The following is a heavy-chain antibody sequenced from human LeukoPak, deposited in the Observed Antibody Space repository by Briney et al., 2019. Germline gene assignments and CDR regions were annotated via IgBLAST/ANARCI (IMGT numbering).Heavy chain of an antibody. CDR1: GFSISSDYY. CDR3: ARLVIP. CDR2: VSHSDIT. J-gene: IGHJ5*02. V-gene: IGHV4-38-2*02. D-gene: IGHD3-10*01. Sequence: SETLSLTCTVSGFSISSDYYWGWIRQPPGKGLEWLGSVSHSDITYYNSSLNSRVTISVDTSKNHFSLTVNSVTAADTAVYYCARLVIPWGQGILVTVSS.